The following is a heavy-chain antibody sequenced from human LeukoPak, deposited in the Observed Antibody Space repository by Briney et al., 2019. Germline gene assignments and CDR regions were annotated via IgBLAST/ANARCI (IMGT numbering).Heavy chain of an antibody. D-gene: IGHD1-26*01. V-gene: IGHV3-30*18. J-gene: IGHJ4*02. CDR2: ISYDGSNK. CDR1: GFTFSSYG. CDR3: AKSLSGSYYLSGYFDY. Sequence: GGSLRLSCAASGFTFSSYGMHWVRQAPGKGLEWVAVISYDGSNKYYVASVKGRFTISRDNSKNTLYLQMNSLRPEDTAVYYCAKSLSGSYYLSGYFDYWGQGTLVTVSS.